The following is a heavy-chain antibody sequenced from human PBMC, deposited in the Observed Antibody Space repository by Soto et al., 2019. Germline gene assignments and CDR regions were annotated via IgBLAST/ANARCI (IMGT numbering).Heavy chain of an antibody. J-gene: IGHJ6*02. D-gene: IGHD3-10*01. V-gene: IGHV1-18*01. CDR1: GYTFTSYG. CDR2: ISAYNGNT. CDR3: ERVPLSITENQLHYGMDV. Sequence: ASVKVSCKASGYTFTSYGISWVRQAPGQGLEWMGWISAYNGNTNYAQKLQGRVTMNTDTSTSTAYMELRSLRSDETAVYYCERVPLSITENQLHYGMDVWGQGTRVTVSS.